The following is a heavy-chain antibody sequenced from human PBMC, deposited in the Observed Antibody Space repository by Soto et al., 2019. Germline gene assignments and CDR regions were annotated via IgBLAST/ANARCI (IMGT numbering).Heavy chain of an antibody. Sequence: GGSLRLSCAASGFTFSSYSMNWVRQAPGKGLEWVSSISRSSSHIYYADSVKGRFTISRDNAKNSLYLQMNSLRAEDTAVYYCARDLHDYVSFRFDPWGQGTLVTVSS. D-gene: IGHD3-16*01. J-gene: IGHJ5*02. CDR3: ARDLHDYVSFRFDP. CDR2: ISRSSSHI. V-gene: IGHV3-21*01. CDR1: GFTFSSYS.